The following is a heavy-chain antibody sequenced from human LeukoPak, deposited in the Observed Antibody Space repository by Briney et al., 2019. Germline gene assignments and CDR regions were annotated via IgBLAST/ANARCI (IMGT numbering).Heavy chain of an antibody. Sequence: GGSLRLSCAVSGFTFSSYGMHWVRQAPGKGLEWVAFIRYDGSNKYYADSVKGRFTISRDNSKNTLYLQMNSLRAEDTAVYYCAKDPTGGSGSQYYFDYWGQGTLVTVSS. D-gene: IGHD3-10*01. CDR3: AKDPTGGSGSQYYFDY. V-gene: IGHV3-30*02. CDR2: IRYDGSNK. J-gene: IGHJ4*02. CDR1: GFTFSSYG.